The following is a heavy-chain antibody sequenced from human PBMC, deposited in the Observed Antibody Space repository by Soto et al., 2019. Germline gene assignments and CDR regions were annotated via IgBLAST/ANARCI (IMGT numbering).Heavy chain of an antibody. Sequence: QVQLVQSGAEVKKPGASVKVSCKASGYTFTSYYMHWVRQAPGQGLEWMGIINPSGGSTSYAQKCQGRVTMTRDPSTRTVYMELSSLRSEDTAVYYCARSTPGYDFDYWGQGTLVTVSS. V-gene: IGHV1-46*01. J-gene: IGHJ4*02. D-gene: IGHD2-15*01. CDR3: ARSTPGYDFDY. CDR2: INPSGGST. CDR1: GYTFTSYY.